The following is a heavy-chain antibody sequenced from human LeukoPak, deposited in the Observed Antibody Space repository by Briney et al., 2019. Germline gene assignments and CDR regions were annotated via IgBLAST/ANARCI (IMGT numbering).Heavy chain of an antibody. CDR2: INHSGST. CDR1: GGSFSDYY. D-gene: IGHD2-2*01. J-gene: IGHJ3*02. CDR3: ARPSGGYCSSTSCYLNAFDI. Sequence: SETLSLTCAVYGGSFSDYYWSWIRQPPGKGLEWIGEINHSGSTNYNPSLKSRVTISVDTSKNQFSLKLSSVTAADTAVYYCARPSGGYCSSTSCYLNAFDIWGQGTMVTVSS. V-gene: IGHV4-34*01.